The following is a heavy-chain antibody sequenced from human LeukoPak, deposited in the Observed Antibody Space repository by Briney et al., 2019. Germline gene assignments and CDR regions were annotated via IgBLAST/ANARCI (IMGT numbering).Heavy chain of an antibody. CDR1: GFTFSSNY. V-gene: IGHV3-66*02. CDR3: ARELH. D-gene: IGHD1-26*01. Sequence: PGGSLRLSCAASGFTFSSNYMSWVSQAPGKGLYWFSIIYIGGSTSFADSVTGRFTISRDNSKNTLYLQMNSLRVEDTAVYYCARELHWGQGTLVTVSS. CDR2: IYIGGST. J-gene: IGHJ4*02.